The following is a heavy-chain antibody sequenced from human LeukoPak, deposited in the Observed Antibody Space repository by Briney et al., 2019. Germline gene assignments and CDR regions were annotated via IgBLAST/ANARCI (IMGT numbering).Heavy chain of an antibody. CDR2: IIPIFGTA. CDR3: ARAPWGAAAEPDFDY. J-gene: IGHJ4*02. V-gene: IGHV1-69*06. D-gene: IGHD6-13*01. CDR1: GGTFSSYA. Sequence: GSSVKVSCKASGGTFSSYAISWVRQAPGQGLEWMGGIIPIFGTANYAQKFQGRVTITADKSTSTAYMELSSLRSEDTAVYYCARAPWGAAAEPDFDYWGQGTLVTVSS.